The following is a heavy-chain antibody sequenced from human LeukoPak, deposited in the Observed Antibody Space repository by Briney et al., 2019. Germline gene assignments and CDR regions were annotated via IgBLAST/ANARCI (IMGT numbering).Heavy chain of an antibody. V-gene: IGHV4-30-2*01. J-gene: IGHJ4*02. CDR3: AREGTVGATTY. Sequence: SETLSLTCTVSGGSISSGGYFWSWIRQPPGKGLEWIGYIYHSGSTYYNPSLKSRVTISLDRSKNQFSLKLSSVTAADTAVYYCAREGTVGATTYWGQGTLVTVSS. CDR2: IYHSGST. D-gene: IGHD1-26*01. CDR1: GGSISSGGYF.